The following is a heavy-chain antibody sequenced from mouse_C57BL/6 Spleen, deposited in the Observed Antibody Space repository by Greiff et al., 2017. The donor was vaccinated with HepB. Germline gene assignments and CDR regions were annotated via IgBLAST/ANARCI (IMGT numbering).Heavy chain of an antibody. Sequence: QVQLQQPGAELVKPGASVKLSCKASGYTFTSYWMQWVKQRPGQGLEWIGEIDPSDSYTNYNQKFKGKATLTVDTSSSTAYMQLSSLTSEDSAVYYCARFHDSSFAYWGQGTLVTVSA. J-gene: IGHJ3*01. V-gene: IGHV1-50*01. CDR2: IDPSDSYT. D-gene: IGHD2-13*01. CDR1: GYTFTSYW. CDR3: ARFHDSSFAY.